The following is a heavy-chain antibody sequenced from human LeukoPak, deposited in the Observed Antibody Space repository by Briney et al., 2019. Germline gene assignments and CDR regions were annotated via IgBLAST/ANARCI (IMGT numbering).Heavy chain of an antibody. CDR2: ISWNSGSI. Sequence: SXXLXXAASGFXXSSSXXSXVRQAPGKGLEWVXGISWNSGSIGYADSVKGRFTISRDNAKNSLYLQMNSLRAEDTALYYCAKAPGYEYSSSSDYFDYWGQGTLVTVSS. CDR1: GFXXSSSX. V-gene: IGHV3-9*01. CDR3: AKAPGYEYSSSSDYFDY. D-gene: IGHD6-6*01. J-gene: IGHJ4*02.